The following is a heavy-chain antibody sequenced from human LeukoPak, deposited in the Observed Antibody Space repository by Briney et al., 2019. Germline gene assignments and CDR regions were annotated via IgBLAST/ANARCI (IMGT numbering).Heavy chain of an antibody. D-gene: IGHD3-22*01. Sequence: SETLSLTCAVYGGSFSGYHWSWIRQPPGKGLEWIGEINHSGSTYYNPSLKSRVAISVDSSKNQFSLKLTSVTAADTAVYYCATLGEYYDSSGYYYNWGQGTLVTVSS. CDR3: ATLGEYYDSSGYYYN. V-gene: IGHV4-34*01. CDR1: GGSFSGYH. CDR2: INHSGST. J-gene: IGHJ4*02.